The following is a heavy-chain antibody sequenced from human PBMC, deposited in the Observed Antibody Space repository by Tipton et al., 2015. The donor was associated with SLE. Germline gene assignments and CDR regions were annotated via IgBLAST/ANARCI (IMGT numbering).Heavy chain of an antibody. Sequence: TLSLTCAVSGHSVSRDYYWGWIRQPPGKGLEWIGSIYYTGTTYYNPSLKSRITLSLDTSKNQFSLRVNSVTAADTAVYYCARGGGSYYDYWGQGTLVTVSS. D-gene: IGHD1-26*01. CDR1: GHSVSRDYY. V-gene: IGHV4-38-2*01. J-gene: IGHJ4*02. CDR3: ARGGGSYYDY. CDR2: IYYTGTT.